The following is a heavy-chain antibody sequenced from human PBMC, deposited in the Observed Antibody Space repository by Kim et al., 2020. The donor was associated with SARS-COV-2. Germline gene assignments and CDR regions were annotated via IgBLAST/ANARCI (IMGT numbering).Heavy chain of an antibody. V-gene: IGHV3-23*01. CDR3: AKDLGHYGSGSVGGMDV. D-gene: IGHD3-10*01. Sequence: AKGRFTISRDNSKNTLYLYVNSLRAEDTAVYYCAKDLGHYGSGSVGGMDVWGQGTTVTVSS. J-gene: IGHJ6*02.